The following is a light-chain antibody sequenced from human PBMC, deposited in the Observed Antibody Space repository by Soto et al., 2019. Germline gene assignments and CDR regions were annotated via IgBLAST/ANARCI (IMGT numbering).Light chain of an antibody. CDR2: AAS. J-gene: IGKJ1*01. CDR3: QHVSSKPT. Sequence: DVQMTQSPSLSASVGDRVTITCRASENINTFLNWYQQKPGKGPKLLIYAASSFQSGVPSRFSGSGSGTDFNLTINSLQPEDLATYCCQHVSSKPTFGQGTKVEI. CDR1: ENINTF. V-gene: IGKV1-39*01.